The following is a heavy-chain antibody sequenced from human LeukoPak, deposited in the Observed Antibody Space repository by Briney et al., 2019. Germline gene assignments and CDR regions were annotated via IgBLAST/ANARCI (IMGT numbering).Heavy chain of an antibody. D-gene: IGHD3-10*01. CDR2: IWYDGSNK. CDR3: AKEDVMVGAFDI. Sequence: GRSLRLSCSASGFTFSSYGMHWVRQAPGKGLEWVAVIWYDGSNKYYADSVKGRFTISRDNSKNTLYLQMNSLRAEDTAVYYCAKEDVMVGAFDIWGQGTMVTVSS. V-gene: IGHV3-30*18. J-gene: IGHJ3*02. CDR1: GFTFSSYG.